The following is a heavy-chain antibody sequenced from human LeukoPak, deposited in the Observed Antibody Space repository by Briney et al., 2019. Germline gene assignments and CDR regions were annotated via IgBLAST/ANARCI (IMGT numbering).Heavy chain of an antibody. D-gene: IGHD6-13*01. CDR1: GLTFSSYW. V-gene: IGHV3-74*01. CDR3: ARDPAAAGPGSHDY. CDR2: INSDGSST. J-gene: IGHJ4*02. Sequence: GGSLRLSCAASGLTFSSYWMHWVRQAPGKGLGWVSRINSDGSSTIYADSVKGRFTISRDDAKNTMYLQMNSLRAEDTAVYYCARDPAAAGPGSHDYWGQGTLVTVSS.